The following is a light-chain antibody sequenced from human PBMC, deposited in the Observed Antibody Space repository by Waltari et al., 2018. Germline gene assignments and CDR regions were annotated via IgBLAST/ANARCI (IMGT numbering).Light chain of an antibody. CDR2: KAS. J-gene: IGKJ1*01. V-gene: IGKV1-5*03. Sequence: DIQMTQSPSTLSASVGDRVTLTCRASQCISSWLAWYQQKPGKAPKLLIYKASSLESGVPSRFSGSGSGTEFTLTISSLQPDDFATDYCQQYNSYSRTFGQGTKVEIK. CDR3: QQYNSYSRT. CDR1: QCISSW.